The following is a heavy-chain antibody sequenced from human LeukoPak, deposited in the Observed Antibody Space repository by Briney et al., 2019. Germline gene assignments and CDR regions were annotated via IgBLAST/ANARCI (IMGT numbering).Heavy chain of an antibody. CDR3: ARNNGMDV. CDR1: GFILSNHW. CDR2: MNKDGSEK. Sequence: GGSLRLSCAASGFILSNHWMTWVRQAPGKGPEWVANMNKDGSEKYYVDSVKGRFTISRDTAKNSLYLQMNNLRAEDTALYYCARNNGMDVWGQGTTVIVSS. D-gene: IGHD1/OR15-1a*01. V-gene: IGHV3-7*03. J-gene: IGHJ6*02.